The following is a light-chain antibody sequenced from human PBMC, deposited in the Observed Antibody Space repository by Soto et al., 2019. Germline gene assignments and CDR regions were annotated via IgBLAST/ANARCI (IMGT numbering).Light chain of an antibody. CDR2: YND. V-gene: IGLV1-40*01. Sequence: QLVLTQPPSVSGAPGQRVTISCTGSSSNLGSGFDVQWYQQLPGTAPKLLIYYNDNRPSGVPDRFSGSKSGTSASLAITGLQADDVADYYCQSYDSSLSGHVVFGGGTKLTVL. CDR1: SSNLGSGFD. CDR3: QSYDSSLSGHVV. J-gene: IGLJ2*01.